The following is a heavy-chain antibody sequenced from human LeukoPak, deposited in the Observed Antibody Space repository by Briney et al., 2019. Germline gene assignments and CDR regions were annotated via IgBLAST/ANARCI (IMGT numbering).Heavy chain of an antibody. Sequence: SETLSLTCGVSGGSISGTNWWSWVGQTPGQGLEWVGEISLAGQTNYHPSLNGRVTMSLDKSSNQLSVHLTSMTAADTATYFCSRESGPFCPFGYWGQGTLVIVSS. V-gene: IGHV4/OR15-8*02. D-gene: IGHD1-26*01. CDR2: ISLAGQT. CDR3: SRESGPFCPFGY. J-gene: IGHJ4*02. CDR1: GGSISGTNW.